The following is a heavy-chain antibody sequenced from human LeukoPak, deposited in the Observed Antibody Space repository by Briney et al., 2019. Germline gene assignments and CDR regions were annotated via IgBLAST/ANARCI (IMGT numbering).Heavy chain of an antibody. J-gene: IGHJ3*02. CDR3: ASYYDSSGYHDI. CDR2: ISSSGSTI. Sequence: GGSLRLSCAASGFTFSSYEMNWVRQAPGKGLEWVSCISSSGSTIYYADSVKGRFTISRDNAKNSLYLQMNSLRAEDTAVYYCASYYDSSGYHDIWGQGTMVTVSS. CDR1: GFTFSSYE. V-gene: IGHV3-48*03. D-gene: IGHD3-22*01.